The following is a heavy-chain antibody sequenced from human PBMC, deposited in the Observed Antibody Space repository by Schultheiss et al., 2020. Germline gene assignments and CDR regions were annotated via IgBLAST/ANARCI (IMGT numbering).Heavy chain of an antibody. CDR3: GCLGAAVNFYGMDV. J-gene: IGHJ6*02. D-gene: IGHD3-16*01. Sequence: SETLSLTCTVSGGSISSYYWSWIRQPAGKGLEWIGYIYYSGSTNYNPSLKSRVTISVDTSKNQFSLNLNSVTAADTAVYYCGCLGAAVNFYGMDVWGQGTTVTVSS. CDR1: GGSISSYY. V-gene: IGHV4-59*01. CDR2: IYYSGST.